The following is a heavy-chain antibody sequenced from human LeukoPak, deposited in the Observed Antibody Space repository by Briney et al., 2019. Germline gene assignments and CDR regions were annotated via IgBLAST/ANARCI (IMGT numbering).Heavy chain of an antibody. CDR2: IYSGGST. V-gene: IGHV3-53*04. Sequence: GSLRLSCAASGFTVSSNYMSWVRQAPGKGLEWVSVIYSGGSTYYADSVKGRFTISRHNSKNTLYLQMNSLRAEDTAVYYCARENPIAAAMTGASYFDYWGQGTLVTVSS. CDR1: GFTVSSNY. D-gene: IGHD6-13*01. J-gene: IGHJ4*02. CDR3: ARENPIAAAMTGASYFDY.